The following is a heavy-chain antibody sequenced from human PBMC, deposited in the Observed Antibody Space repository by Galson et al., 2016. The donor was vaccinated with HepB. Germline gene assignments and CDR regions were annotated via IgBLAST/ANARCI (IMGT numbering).Heavy chain of an antibody. D-gene: IGHD5-12*01. CDR3: AGGITRRGYGSGYDLYYFDH. CDR1: GFTSSTYW. J-gene: IGHJ4*02. V-gene: IGHV3-7*01. CDR2: IKQDGSEA. Sequence: SLRLSCAASGFTSSTYWMNWLRQAPGKGLEWVADIKQDGSEAYYVDSARGRFTISRDNAKNSLYLQMNSLRAEDAAIYYCAGGITRRGYGSGYDLYYFDHWGQGTLVTVSS.